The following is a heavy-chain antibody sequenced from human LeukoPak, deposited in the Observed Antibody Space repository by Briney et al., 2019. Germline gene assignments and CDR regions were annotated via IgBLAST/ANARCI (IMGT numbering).Heavy chain of an antibody. D-gene: IGHD6-19*01. V-gene: IGHV4-34*01. Sequence: SETLSLTCAVYGGSFSGYYWSWIRQPPGKGLEWIGEINHSGSTNYNPSLKSRVTISVDTSKNQFSLQLNSVTPEDTAVYYCACSSLLYSSGWYLGRDWFDPWGQGTLVTVSS. CDR1: GGSFSGYY. CDR3: ACSSLLYSSGWYLGRDWFDP. J-gene: IGHJ5*02. CDR2: INHSGST.